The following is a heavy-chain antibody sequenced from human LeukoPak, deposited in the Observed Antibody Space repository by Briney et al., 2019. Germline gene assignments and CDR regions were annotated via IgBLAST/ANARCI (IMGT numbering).Heavy chain of an antibody. Sequence: SETLSLTCAVSGGSISSGGYSWSWIRQPPGKGLEWIGYIYHSGSTYYNPSLKSRVTISVDRSKNQFSLKLSSVTAADTAVYYCARKFRGGNHNWFDPWGQGTLVTVSS. J-gene: IGHJ5*02. D-gene: IGHD3-10*01. V-gene: IGHV4-30-2*01. CDR3: ARKFRGGNHNWFDP. CDR2: IYHSGST. CDR1: GGSISSGGYS.